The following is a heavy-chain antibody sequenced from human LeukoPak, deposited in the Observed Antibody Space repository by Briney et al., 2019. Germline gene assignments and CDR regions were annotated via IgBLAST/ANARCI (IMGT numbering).Heavy chain of an antibody. CDR3: ARVPHSYSGSFYFDY. J-gene: IGHJ4*02. V-gene: IGHV3-64*01. D-gene: IGHD1-26*01. CDR2: ISSNGGST. Sequence: GGSLRLSCAASGFTFSSYAMHWVRQAPGKGLEYVSAISSNGGSTYYANSVKGRFTISRDNSKNTLYLQMGSLRAEDMAVYYCARVPHSYSGSFYFDYWGQGTLVAVSS. CDR1: GFTFSSYA.